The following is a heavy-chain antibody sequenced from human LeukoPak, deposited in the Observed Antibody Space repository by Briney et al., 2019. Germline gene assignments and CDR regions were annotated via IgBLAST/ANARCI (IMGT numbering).Heavy chain of an antibody. D-gene: IGHD2-15*01. CDR2: INSDGSGT. CDR3: ARDRGGTPGY. J-gene: IGHJ4*02. V-gene: IGHV3-74*01. CDR1: GFPFSSYA. Sequence: GGSLRLSCAASGFPFSSYAMNWVRQAPGKGLVWVSRINSDGSGTGYADSVKGRFTISRDNAKNTLYLQMNSLRAEDTAVYYCARDRGGTPGYWGQGTLVTVSS.